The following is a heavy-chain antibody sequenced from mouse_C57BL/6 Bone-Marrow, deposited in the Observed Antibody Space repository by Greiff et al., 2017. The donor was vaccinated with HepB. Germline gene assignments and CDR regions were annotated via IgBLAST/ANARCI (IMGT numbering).Heavy chain of an antibody. CDR2: IDPETGGT. CDR1: GYTFTDYE. J-gene: IGHJ4*01. D-gene: IGHD1-1*01. Sequence: QVQLQQSGAELVRPGASVTLSCKASGYTFTDYEMHWVKQTPVHGLEWIGAIDPETGGTAYNQKFKGKAILTADKSSSTAYMELRSLTSEDSAVYYCTKDTTSLRYYAMDYWGQGTSVTVSS. V-gene: IGHV1-15*01. CDR3: TKDTTSLRYYAMDY.